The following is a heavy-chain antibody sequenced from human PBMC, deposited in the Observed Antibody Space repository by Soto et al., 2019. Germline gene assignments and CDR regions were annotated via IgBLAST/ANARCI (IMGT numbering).Heavy chain of an antibody. V-gene: IGHV4-59*01. J-gene: IGHJ6*02. CDR3: ARDRSGFSYGSQDYFGLDV. D-gene: IGHD5-18*01. Sequence: QVQLQESGPGLVKPSETLSLTCTVSGDSISIYYWTWVRQPPGKGLEWIGYVSHTGSTNYKPSLKSRVTMAVDSSKNQLSLRLTSVTAADTAVYYCARDRSGFSYGSQDYFGLDVWGPGTAVTVSS. CDR2: VSHTGST. CDR1: GDSISIYY.